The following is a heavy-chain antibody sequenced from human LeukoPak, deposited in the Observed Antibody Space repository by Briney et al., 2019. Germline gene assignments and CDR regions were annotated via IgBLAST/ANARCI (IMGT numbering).Heavy chain of an antibody. V-gene: IGHV3-21*01. CDR3: ARARDAYDYGSGSPY. D-gene: IGHD3-10*01. CDR1: GFTFSTYT. CDR2: ISSRSSYI. J-gene: IGHJ4*02. Sequence: GGSLRLSCAASGFTFSTYTMNWVRQAPGKGLEWVSSISSRSSYIYYADSVKGRFTISRDNAKNSLYLQMNSLRAEDTAVYYCARARDAYDYGSGSPYWGQGTLVTVSS.